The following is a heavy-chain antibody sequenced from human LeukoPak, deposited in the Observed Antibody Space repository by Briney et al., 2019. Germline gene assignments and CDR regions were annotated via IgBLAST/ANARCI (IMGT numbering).Heavy chain of an antibody. CDR1: GGTFSSYA. D-gene: IGHD3-3*01. J-gene: IGHJ4*02. CDR2: IIPILGIA. Sequence: SVKVSCKASGGTFSSYAISWVRQAPGQGLEWMGRIIPILGIANYAQKFQGRVTITADKSTSTAYMELSSLRSEDTAVYYCARGRPYYDFWSGHKALDYWGQGTLVTVSS. V-gene: IGHV1-69*04. CDR3: ARGRPYYDFWSGHKALDY.